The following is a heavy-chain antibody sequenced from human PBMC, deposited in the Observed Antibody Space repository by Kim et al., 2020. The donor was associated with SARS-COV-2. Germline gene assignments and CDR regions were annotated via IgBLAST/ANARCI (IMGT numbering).Heavy chain of an antibody. V-gene: IGHV4-31*03. CDR3: ASTRPPTGYSYGLKGKIYYYYGMDV. D-gene: IGHD5-18*01. CDR1: GGSISSGGYY. Sequence: SETLSLTCTVSGGSISSGGYYWSWIRQHPGKGLEWIGYIYYSGSTYYNPSLKSRVTISVDTSKNQFSLKLSSVTAADTAVYYCASTRPPTGYSYGLKGKIYYYYGMDVWGQGTTVTVSS. CDR2: IYYSGST. J-gene: IGHJ6*02.